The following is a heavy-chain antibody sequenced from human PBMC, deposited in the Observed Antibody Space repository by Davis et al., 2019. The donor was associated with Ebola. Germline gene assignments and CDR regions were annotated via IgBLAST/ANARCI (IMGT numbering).Heavy chain of an antibody. J-gene: IGHJ6*02. CDR2: IYYSGST. V-gene: IGHV4-39*01. Sequence: WVRQAPGKGLEWIGSIYYSGSTYYNPSLKSRVTISVDTSKNQFSLKLSSVTAADTAVYYCASPPGYYGMDVWGQGTTVTVSS. CDR3: ASPPGYYGMDV.